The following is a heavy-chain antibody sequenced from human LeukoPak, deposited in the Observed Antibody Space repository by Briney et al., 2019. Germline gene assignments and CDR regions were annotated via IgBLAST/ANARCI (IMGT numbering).Heavy chain of an antibody. CDR2: SGSGGST. CDR1: GFTSSSYA. V-gene: IGHV3-23*01. CDR3: AMVRGYYYHGLDV. J-gene: IGHJ6*02. Sequence: GGSLRLSCAASGFTSSSYAMSWVRQAPGKGLEWVSGSGSGGSTYYADSVKGRFTISRDNAMNTLYLQMNSVRAEDTAVYYCAMVRGYYYHGLDVWGQGTTVTVSS. D-gene: IGHD3-10*01.